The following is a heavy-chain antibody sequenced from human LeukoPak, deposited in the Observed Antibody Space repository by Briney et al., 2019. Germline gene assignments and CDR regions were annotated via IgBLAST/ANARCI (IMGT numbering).Heavy chain of an antibody. V-gene: IGHV1-18*01. CDR3: ARRESSGWANLGGDAFDI. Sequence: GASVNVSCKASGYTFTRYGISWVRQAPGQGLEWIGWISAYNGNTNYAQKLQGRVTMTTDTSTSTAYMELRSLRSDDTAVYYCARRESSGWANLGGDAFDIWGQGTMVTVSS. D-gene: IGHD6-19*01. CDR2: ISAYNGNT. CDR1: GYTFTRYG. J-gene: IGHJ3*02.